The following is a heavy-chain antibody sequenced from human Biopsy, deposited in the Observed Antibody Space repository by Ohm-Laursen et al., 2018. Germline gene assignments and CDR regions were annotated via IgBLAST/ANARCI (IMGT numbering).Heavy chain of an antibody. Sequence: TLSLTCIVSGGSISSGGSYWSWIRQRPGKGLEWIGYIFNSANTYYSPSLKNLITISGDTSKNQFSLKLNSVTAADTAVYYCARGDYFDSNGYFWFDPWGQGTLVTVSS. V-gene: IGHV4-31*01. D-gene: IGHD3-22*01. CDR2: IFNSANT. CDR3: ARGDYFDSNGYFWFDP. J-gene: IGHJ5*02. CDR1: GGSISSGGSY.